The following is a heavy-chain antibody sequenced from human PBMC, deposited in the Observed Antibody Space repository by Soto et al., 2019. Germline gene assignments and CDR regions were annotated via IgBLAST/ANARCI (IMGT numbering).Heavy chain of an antibody. CDR3: ARGNVVAIDY. J-gene: IGHJ4*02. Sequence: SETLSLTCAVSGVSISSGGYSWSWIRQPPGKGLEWIGYIYHSGSTYYNPSLKSRVTISVDRSKNQFSLKLSSVTAADTAVYYCARGNVVAIDYWGQGTLVTVSS. D-gene: IGHD2-21*01. CDR2: IYHSGST. CDR1: GVSISSGGYS. V-gene: IGHV4-30-2*01.